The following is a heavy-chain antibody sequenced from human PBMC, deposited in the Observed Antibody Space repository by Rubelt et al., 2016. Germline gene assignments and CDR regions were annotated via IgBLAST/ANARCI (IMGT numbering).Heavy chain of an antibody. CDR2: IYYSGST. J-gene: IGHJ4*02. Sequence: QVQLQQWGAGLLKPSETLSLTCTVSGGSISSSSYYWGWIRQPPGKGLEWIGSIYYSGSTYYNPSLKSRVTISVDRSKNQFSLRLSSVTAADTAVYFCARDSAGFDYWGQGTLVTVSS. CDR3: ARDSAGFDY. D-gene: IGHD6-13*01. CDR1: GGSISSSSYY. V-gene: IGHV4-39*07.